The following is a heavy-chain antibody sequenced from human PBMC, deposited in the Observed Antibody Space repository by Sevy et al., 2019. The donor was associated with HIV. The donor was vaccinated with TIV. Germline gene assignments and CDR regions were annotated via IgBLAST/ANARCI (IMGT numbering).Heavy chain of an antibody. J-gene: IGHJ4*02. D-gene: IGHD4-4*01. CDR2: IKQDAGQK. CDR1: GFTFSKYW. V-gene: IGHV3-7*01. Sequence: GGSLRLSCAASGFTFSKYWMGWVRQAPGKGLEGVANIKQDAGQKYYVDSVKGRFTISVDNAKNSLYLQMNSLGAEETAVYFCARDDGNYYFHYWGQGTLVTASS. CDR3: ARDDGNYYFHY.